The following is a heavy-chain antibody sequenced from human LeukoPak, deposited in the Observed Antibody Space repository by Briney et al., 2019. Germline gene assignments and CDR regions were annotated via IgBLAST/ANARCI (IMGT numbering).Heavy chain of an antibody. CDR2: IRSKTYGGTT. V-gene: IGHV3-49*04. Sequence: GVLRLSCTASGFTFGDYPMSWARQAPGKGHEWVGFIRSKTYGGTTEYAASVKGRFTISRDDSKSIAYLQMNSLKNEDTAVYYCTKSRDGYNGGSVDYWGQGTLVTVSS. CDR1: GFTFGDYP. CDR3: TKSRDGYNGGSVDY. J-gene: IGHJ4*02. D-gene: IGHD5-24*01.